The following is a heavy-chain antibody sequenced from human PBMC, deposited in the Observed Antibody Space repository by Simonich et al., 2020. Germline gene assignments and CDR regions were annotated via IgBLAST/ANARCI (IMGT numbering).Heavy chain of an antibody. CDR2: IYYSGST. D-gene: IGHD2-2*01. CDR1: GGSISSYY. J-gene: IGHJ6*03. Sequence: QVQLQESGPGLVKPSETLSLTCTVSGGSISSYYWSWIRQPPGKGLEWIGYIYYSGSTNYNPSLKSRITTSVDTSKNQFSLKLSSVTAADTAVYYSAGGGRYCSSTSCYYYYYMDVWGKGTTVTVSS. CDR3: AGGGRYCSSTSCYYYYYMDV. V-gene: IGHV4-59*12.